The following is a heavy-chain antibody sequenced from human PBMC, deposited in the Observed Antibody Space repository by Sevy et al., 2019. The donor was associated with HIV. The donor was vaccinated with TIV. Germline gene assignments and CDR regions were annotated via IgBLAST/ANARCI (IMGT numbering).Heavy chain of an antibody. CDR2: IWYDGSNK. CDR3: AGAGITGTTLVFSY. Sequence: GGSLRLSCAASGFTFSSYGMHWVRQAPGKGLERVAVIWYDGSNKYYADSVKGRFTISRDNSKNTLYLQMNSLRAEDTAVYYCAGAGITGTTLVFSYWGQGTLVTVSS. CDR1: GFTFSSYG. D-gene: IGHD1-20*01. V-gene: IGHV3-33*01. J-gene: IGHJ4*02.